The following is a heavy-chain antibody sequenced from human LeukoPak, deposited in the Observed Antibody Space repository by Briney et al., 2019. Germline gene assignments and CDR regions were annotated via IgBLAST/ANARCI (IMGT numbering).Heavy chain of an antibody. D-gene: IGHD3-22*01. Sequence: GGSLRLSCAASGFTFSSYTMDWVRQAPGKGLEYVSAISSSGGNTYYADSVKGRFTISRDNSKNTLYLQMGSLRAEDMAVYYCARARYDSSGYYFDYWGQGTLVTVSS. J-gene: IGHJ4*02. CDR1: GFTFSSYT. CDR2: ISSSGGNT. V-gene: IGHV3-64*02. CDR3: ARARYDSSGYYFDY.